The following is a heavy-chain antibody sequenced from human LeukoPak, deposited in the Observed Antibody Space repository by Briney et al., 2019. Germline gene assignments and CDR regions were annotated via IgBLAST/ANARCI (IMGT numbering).Heavy chain of an antibody. J-gene: IGHJ4*02. D-gene: IGHD1-26*01. CDR1: EFTFSSYD. CDR2: IRVDGSKK. Sequence: GGSLRHTCAASEFTFSSYDLHWVRQAPGKGLEWVAFIRVDGSKKYYADSMKGRFTISRDNFKNTLYLQMNRLRAEDTAVYYCARESAGATIDYWGQGTLVTVSS. V-gene: IGHV3-30*02. CDR3: ARESAGATIDY.